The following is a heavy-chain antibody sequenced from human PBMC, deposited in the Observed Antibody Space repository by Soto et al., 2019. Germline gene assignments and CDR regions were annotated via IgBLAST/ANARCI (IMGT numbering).Heavy chain of an antibody. D-gene: IGHD1-26*01. J-gene: IGHJ3*01. CDR1: GFNFSSDV. Sequence: PGGSLRLSCAASGFNFSSDVMNWVRQAPGKGLEWVASIFGSGRTTYYADSVKDRFTISRDNSKNTLYLQLNSLRVEDTALYYCAKSQSGSFFADFDRWGHGTMVTVSS. CDR3: AKSQSGSFFADFDR. V-gene: IGHV3-23*01. CDR2: IFGSGRTT.